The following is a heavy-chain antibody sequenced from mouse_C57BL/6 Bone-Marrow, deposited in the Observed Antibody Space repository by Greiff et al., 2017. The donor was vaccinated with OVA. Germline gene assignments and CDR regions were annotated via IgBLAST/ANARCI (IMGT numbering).Heavy chain of an antibody. D-gene: IGHD2-3*01. CDR2: INPNNGGT. J-gene: IGHJ4*01. V-gene: IGHV1-26*01. CDR1: GYTFTDYY. Sequence: EVQLQQSGPELVKPGASVKISCKASGYTFTDYYMNWVKQSHGKSLEWIGDINPNNGGTSYNQKFKGKATLTVDKSSSTAYMELRSLTSEDSAVYYCARLYDGYYNYSMDYWGQGTSVTVSS. CDR3: ARLYDGYYNYSMDY.